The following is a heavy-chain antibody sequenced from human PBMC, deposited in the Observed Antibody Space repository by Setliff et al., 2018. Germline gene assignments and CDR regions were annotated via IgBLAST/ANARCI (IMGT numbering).Heavy chain of an antibody. J-gene: IGHJ4*02. V-gene: IGHV3-23*01. D-gene: IGHD6-13*01. CDR3: AKDYRGAHSTNWYAPYY. Sequence: GGSLRLSCTASGLIFSNYAMTWVRQAPGKGLEWVSITYRDGSTYYAESVKGRFTLSRDSTKNTLYLQMNSLRAEDTAVYYCAKDYRGAHSTNWYAPYYWGQGTLVTVSS. CDR1: GLIFSNYA. CDR2: TYRDGST.